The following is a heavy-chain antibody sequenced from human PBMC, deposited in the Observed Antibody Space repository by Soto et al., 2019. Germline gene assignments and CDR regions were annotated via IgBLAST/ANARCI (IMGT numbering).Heavy chain of an antibody. CDR3: ARTSQYYFDY. CDR1: GFTFSSYA. J-gene: IGHJ4*01. CDR2: INSNGGST. Sequence: PGGSLRLSCAASGFTFSSYAMYWFRQAPGKGLEYVSAINSNGGSTYYANSVKGRFTISRDNSKNTLYLQMGSLRAEDMAVYYCARTSQYYFDYWGQGTLVTVSS. V-gene: IGHV3-64*01.